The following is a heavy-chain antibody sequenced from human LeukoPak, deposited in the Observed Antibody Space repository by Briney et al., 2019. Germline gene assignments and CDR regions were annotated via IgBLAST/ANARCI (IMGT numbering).Heavy chain of an antibody. CDR2: IYSGGNT. V-gene: IGHV3-53*04. CDR3: ASRMTF. J-gene: IGHJ4*02. CDR1: GFTFSSYS. D-gene: IGHD2/OR15-2a*01. Sequence: PGGSLRLSCAASGFTFSSYSMNWVRQAPGKGLEWVSLIYSGGNTYYADSVKGRFTISRHNSKNTLYLQMNSLRTEDTAIYYCASRMTFGGPGTLVTVSS.